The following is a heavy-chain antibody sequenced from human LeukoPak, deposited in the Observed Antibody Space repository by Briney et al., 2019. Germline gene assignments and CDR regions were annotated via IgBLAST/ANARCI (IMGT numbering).Heavy chain of an antibody. J-gene: IGHJ5*02. CDR2: ISWNSGSI. D-gene: IGHD5-18*01. V-gene: IGHV3-9*01. Sequence: GRSLRLSCAASGFTFDDYAMHWVRQAPGKGLEWVSGISWNSGSIGYADSVKGRFTISRDNGKNSLYLQMNSLRAEDTSVYYCARDVGYRSWFDPWGQGTLVIVSS. CDR1: GFTFDDYA. CDR3: ARDVGYRSWFDP.